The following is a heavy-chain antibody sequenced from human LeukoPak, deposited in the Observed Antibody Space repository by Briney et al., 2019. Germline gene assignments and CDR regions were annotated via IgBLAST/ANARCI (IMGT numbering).Heavy chain of an antibody. Sequence: GASVKVSCKASGYTFTSSGISWVRQAPGQGLEWMAWISTYNGNTNYAQKLQGRGTMTTDTSTSTAYMELRSLRSDDTAVYYCARDYVWGSYRYFDFWGQGTLVIVSS. CDR1: GYTFTSSG. CDR2: ISTYNGNT. CDR3: ARDYVWGSYRYFDF. J-gene: IGHJ4*02. V-gene: IGHV1-18*04. D-gene: IGHD3-16*02.